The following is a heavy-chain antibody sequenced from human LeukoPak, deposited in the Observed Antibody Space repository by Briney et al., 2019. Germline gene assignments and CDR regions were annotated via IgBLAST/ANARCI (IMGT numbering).Heavy chain of an antibody. D-gene: IGHD1-26*01. CDR3: SEGSSRTPPDY. Sequence: ASVKVSCKASGGTFSSYAISWVRQAPGQGLEWMGRIIPILGIANYAQKFQGRVTITADKSTSTAYMELSSLRSEDTAMYYCSEGSSRTPPDYWGQGTLVTVSS. CDR1: GGTFSSYA. V-gene: IGHV1-69*04. CDR2: IIPILGIA. J-gene: IGHJ4*02.